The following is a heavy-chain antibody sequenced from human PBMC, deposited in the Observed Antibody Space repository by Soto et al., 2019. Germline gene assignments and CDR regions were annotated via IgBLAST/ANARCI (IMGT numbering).Heavy chain of an antibody. CDR1: GGTFSSYA. D-gene: IGHD2-15*01. V-gene: IGHV1-69*12. CDR2: IIPIFGTA. CDR3: ARAHCSGGSCYRNSYYYGMDV. J-gene: IGHJ6*02. Sequence: QVQLVQSGAEVKKPGSSVKVSCKASGGTFSSYAISWVRQAPGQGLEWMGGIIPIFGTANYAQKFQGRVTSTAEESTSTAYMELSSLRSEDTAVYYCARAHCSGGSCYRNSYYYGMDVWGQGTTVTVSS.